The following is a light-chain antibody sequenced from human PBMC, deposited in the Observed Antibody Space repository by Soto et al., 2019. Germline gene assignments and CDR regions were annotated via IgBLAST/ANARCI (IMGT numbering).Light chain of an antibody. CDR3: QSYDSSLSAVV. CDR1: SSNIGAGYD. V-gene: IGLV1-40*01. J-gene: IGLJ2*01. CDR2: TNS. Sequence: QSVLTQPPSVSGAPGQRVTISCTGSSSNIGAGYDVHWYQQLPGTAPKLLIYTNSNRPSGVPDRFSGSKSGTSASLAITGLQAEDEADYYCQSYDSSLSAVVLGGGTKLTV.